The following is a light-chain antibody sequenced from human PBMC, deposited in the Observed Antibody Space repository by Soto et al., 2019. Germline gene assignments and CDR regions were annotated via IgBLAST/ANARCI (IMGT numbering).Light chain of an antibody. CDR2: GAS. CDR3: QQYGSSRLFT. V-gene: IGKV3-20*01. CDR1: QSVSSTY. J-gene: IGKJ3*01. Sequence: EIVLTQSPGTLSLSPGERATLSCRASQSVSSTYLAWYQQKPAQAPRLLIFGASSRATGIPDRFSGSGSGTDFTLTISRLEPEDFAVYYSQQYGSSRLFTFGPGTKVDIK.